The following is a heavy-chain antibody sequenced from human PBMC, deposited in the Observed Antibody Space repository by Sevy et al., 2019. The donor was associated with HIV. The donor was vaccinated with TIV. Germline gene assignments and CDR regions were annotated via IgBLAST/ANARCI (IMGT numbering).Heavy chain of an antibody. V-gene: IGHV3-15*01. Sequence: GGSLRLSCAASGITFSSAWISWVRLVPGKGLEWLGRIKSETDGGAADYAAAVKGRFTISRDDPKETLYLQLNSLKTEDTAVYYCTTDLGFYSSKWGQGTLVTVSS. CDR1: GITFSSAW. J-gene: IGHJ4*02. D-gene: IGHD4-4*01. CDR3: TTDLGFYSSK. CDR2: IKSETDGGAA.